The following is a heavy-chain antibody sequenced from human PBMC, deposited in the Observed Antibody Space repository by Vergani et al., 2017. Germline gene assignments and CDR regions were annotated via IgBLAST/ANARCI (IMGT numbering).Heavy chain of an antibody. CDR3: ATKSCGTPGCQIGYFRE. Sequence: QVHLVESGGGVVQPGRSLRLSCVVSGFTSSYYGMHWVRQAPGKGLEWVAVISYDGTQKYYAASVKGRFTISRDNSKSTLYLQMNSLRIEDTAVYYCATKSCGTPGCQIGYFREWGQGTLVTVSS. CDR1: GFTSSYYG. V-gene: IGHV3-30*03. J-gene: IGHJ1*01. D-gene: IGHD1-1*01. CDR2: ISYDGTQK.